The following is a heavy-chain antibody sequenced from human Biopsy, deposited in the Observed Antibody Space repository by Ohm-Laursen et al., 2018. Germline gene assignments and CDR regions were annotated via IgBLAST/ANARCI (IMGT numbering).Heavy chain of an antibody. J-gene: IGHJ6*02. D-gene: IGHD1-26*01. CDR2: LWYDGSNE. CDR1: GFTFSVYA. Sequence: SLRLSCAASGFTFSVYAMHWVRQAPGKGLEWVSILWYDGSNEYYADSVKGRFTISRDNSKNTVFLQMSSLRAEDTGVYYCARDPIVGSKADGMDVWGQGTTVTVSS. CDR3: ARDPIVGSKADGMDV. V-gene: IGHV3-33*01.